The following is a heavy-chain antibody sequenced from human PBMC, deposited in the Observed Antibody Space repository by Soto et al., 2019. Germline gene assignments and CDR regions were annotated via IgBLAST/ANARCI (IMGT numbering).Heavy chain of an antibody. CDR1: GFTFSAYA. V-gene: IGHV3-23*01. CDR3: AKDATAVNGVWDPFDM. J-gene: IGHJ3*02. Sequence: GVSLRLSCAASGFTFSAYAMSWVRQAPGKGLQWVSGVGGSDTDKHYADSVRGRFTVSRDNSKNTLYLQMNSLRADDTAVYYCAKDATAVNGVWDPFDMWGQGTEVTVSS. D-gene: IGHD2-8*01. CDR2: VGGSDTDK.